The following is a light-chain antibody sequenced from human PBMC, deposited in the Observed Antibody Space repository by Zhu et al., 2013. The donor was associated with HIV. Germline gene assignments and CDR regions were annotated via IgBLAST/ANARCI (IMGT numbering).Light chain of an antibody. CDR2: GNT. J-gene: IGLJ2*01. CDR1: KSNIGAGYD. V-gene: IGLV1-40*01. Sequence: QSVLTQPPSVSGAPGQRVTISCTGNKSNIGAGYDVHWYQQLPGTAPKLLIYGNTNRPSGVPDRFSGSKSGTSASLAITGLQTEDEADYYCQSYDDTLKGVFGGGTKVTVL. CDR3: QSYDDTLKGV.